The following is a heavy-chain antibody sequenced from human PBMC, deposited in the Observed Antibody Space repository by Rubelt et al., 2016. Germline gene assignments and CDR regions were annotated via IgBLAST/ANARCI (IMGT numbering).Heavy chain of an antibody. CDR1: GGSFSGYY. Sequence: QVQLQQWGAGLLKPSETLSLTCAVYGGSFSGYYWSWIRQPPGKGLEWIGEINHGGSTNYNPSLKSRVTISVDPSKNQVYLKLSSVTAADTAVYYCARLPQGYYGMDVWGQGTTVTVSS. CDR2: INHGGST. V-gene: IGHV4-34*01. CDR3: ARLPQGYYGMDV. J-gene: IGHJ6*02.